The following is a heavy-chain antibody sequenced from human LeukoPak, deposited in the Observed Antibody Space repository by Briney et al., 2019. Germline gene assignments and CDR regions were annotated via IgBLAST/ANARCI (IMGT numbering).Heavy chain of an antibody. D-gene: IGHD6-13*01. Sequence: SETLSLTCTVSGGSISSYYWSWLRQPPGKGLEWIGYIYYSGSTNYNPSLKSRVTISVDTSKNQFSLKLSSVTAADTAVYYCARVGIGSSWCEGDGMDVWGQGTTVTVSS. V-gene: IGHV4-59*01. J-gene: IGHJ6*02. CDR3: ARVGIGSSWCEGDGMDV. CDR1: GGSISSYY. CDR2: IYYSGST.